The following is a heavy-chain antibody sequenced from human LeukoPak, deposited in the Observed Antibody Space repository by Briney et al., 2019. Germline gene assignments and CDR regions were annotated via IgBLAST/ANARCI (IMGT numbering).Heavy chain of an antibody. J-gene: IGHJ5*02. CDR1: GFTFDDYA. D-gene: IGHD4-17*01. CDR3: AKDYYGDPGGWFDP. CDR2: ISGDGGST. V-gene: IGHV3-43*02. Sequence: PGGSLRHSCAASGFTFDDYALHWVRQAPGKGLEWVPLISGDGGSTYYADSVKGRFTISRDNSKNSLYLQMNSLRTEDAALYYCAKDYYGDPGGWFDPWGQGTLVTVSS.